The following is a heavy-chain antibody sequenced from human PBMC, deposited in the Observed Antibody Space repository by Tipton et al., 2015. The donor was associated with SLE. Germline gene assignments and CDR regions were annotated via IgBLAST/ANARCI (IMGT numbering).Heavy chain of an antibody. Sequence: TLSLTCTVSGGSISSYYWSWIRQPPGKGLEWIGEINHSGSTNYNPSLKSRVTISVDTSKKQVSLNLSPVTAADTAVYYCAVGYCSGGSCYSGGWFDPWGQGTLVTVSS. CDR2: INHSGST. J-gene: IGHJ5*02. CDR3: AVGYCSGGSCYSGGWFDP. D-gene: IGHD2-15*01. V-gene: IGHV4-34*01. CDR1: GGSISSYY.